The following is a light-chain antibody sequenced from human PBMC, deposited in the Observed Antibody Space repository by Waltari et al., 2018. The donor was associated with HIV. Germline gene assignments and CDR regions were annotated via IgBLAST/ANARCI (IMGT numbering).Light chain of an antibody. CDR2: KNI. J-gene: IGLJ2*01. CDR3: QSAGGSGSYVV. CDR1: ALPKQY. Sequence: SYELTQPPSVSVSPGQTARITCSGDALPKQYAYWYQQKPGQAPGLVIYKNIERPSGIPARFSGSRSGTTVTLTISGVQAEDEADYHCQSAGGSGSYVVFGGGTKLTVL. V-gene: IGLV3-25*03.